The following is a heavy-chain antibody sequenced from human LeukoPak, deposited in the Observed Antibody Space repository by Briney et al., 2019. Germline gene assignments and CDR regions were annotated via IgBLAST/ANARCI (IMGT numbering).Heavy chain of an antibody. V-gene: IGHV1-69*13. CDR2: IIPIFGTA. CDR3: ARDRSTTTGHWFDP. J-gene: IGHJ5*02. D-gene: IGHD5/OR15-5a*01. CDR1: GGTFSSYA. Sequence: ASVKVSCKASGGTFSSYAISWVRQAPGQGLEWMGGIIPIFGTANYAQKFQGRVTIPADESTSTAYMELSSLRSEDTAVYYCARDRSTTTGHWFDPWGQGTLVTVSS.